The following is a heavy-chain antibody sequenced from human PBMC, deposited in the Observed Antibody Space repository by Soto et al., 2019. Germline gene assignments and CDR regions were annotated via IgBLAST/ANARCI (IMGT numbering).Heavy chain of an antibody. J-gene: IGHJ6*02. V-gene: IGHV1-24*01. CDR1: GYSLTELS. D-gene: IGHD1-7*01. Sequence: ASVKVSCKVSGYSLTELSIHWVRQAPEKGLEWMGSFDPEDGQTINKQKFQDRVTMTGDTSSDTGYMELSNLRSEDTAIYYCSTSLELPLGVDIWGQGTTVTVSS. CDR3: STSLELPLGVDI. CDR2: FDPEDGQT.